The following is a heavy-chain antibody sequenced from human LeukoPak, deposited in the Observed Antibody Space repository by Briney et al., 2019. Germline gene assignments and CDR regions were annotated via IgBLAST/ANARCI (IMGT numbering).Heavy chain of an antibody. CDR3: ARWSSSSSTFDY. V-gene: IGHV4-61*02. CDR2: IYTSGST. D-gene: IGHD6-6*01. Sequence: SQTLSLTCTVSGGSISSGSYYWSWIRQPAGKGLEWIGRIYTSGSTNYNPSLKSRVTISVDTSKNQSSLKLSSVTAADTAVYYCARWSSSSSTFDYWGQGTLVTVSS. J-gene: IGHJ4*02. CDR1: GGSISSGSYY.